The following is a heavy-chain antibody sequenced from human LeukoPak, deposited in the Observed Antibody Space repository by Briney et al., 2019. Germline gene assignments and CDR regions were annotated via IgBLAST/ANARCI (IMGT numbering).Heavy chain of an antibody. D-gene: IGHD3-22*01. J-gene: IGHJ4*02. Sequence: PSETLSLTCAVSGYSISSGYYWGWIRQPSGNGLEWIGSIYHSGSTYYNPSLKSRVTISVDTSKNQFSLKLSSVTAADTAVYYCARHVSRRITMIVVVTYFDYWGQGTLVTVSS. V-gene: IGHV4-38-2*01. CDR1: GYSISSGYY. CDR3: ARHVSRRITMIVVVTYFDY. CDR2: IYHSGST.